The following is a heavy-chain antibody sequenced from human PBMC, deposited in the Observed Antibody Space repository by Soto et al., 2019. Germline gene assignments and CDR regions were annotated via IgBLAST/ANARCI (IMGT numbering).Heavy chain of an antibody. J-gene: IGHJ6*02. CDR3: AREDSWYDXSGYSYYYYYGMDV. D-gene: IGHD3-22*01. CDR1: GYTFTRSG. V-gene: IGHV1-18*01. Sequence: GASVKVSCKASGYTFTRSGISWVRQAPGQGLEWMGWISAYNGNTNYAQKLQGRVTMTTDTSTSTAYMELRSLRSDDTAVYYCAREDSWYDXSGYSYYYYYGMDVWGQGTTVTVSS. CDR2: ISAYNGNT.